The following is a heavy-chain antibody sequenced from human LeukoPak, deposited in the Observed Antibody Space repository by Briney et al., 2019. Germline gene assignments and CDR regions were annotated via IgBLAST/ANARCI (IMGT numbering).Heavy chain of an antibody. CDR1: GGTFSSYA. D-gene: IGHD5-12*01. CDR3: ARVESGYDH. V-gene: IGHV1-69*05. CDR2: IIPIFGTA. J-gene: IGHJ4*02. Sequence: ASVKVSCKASGGTFSSYAISWVRQAPGQGLEWMGGIIPIFGTANYAQKFQGRVTMTRDTSTSTVYMELSSLRSEDTAVYYCARVESGYDHWGQGTLVTVSS.